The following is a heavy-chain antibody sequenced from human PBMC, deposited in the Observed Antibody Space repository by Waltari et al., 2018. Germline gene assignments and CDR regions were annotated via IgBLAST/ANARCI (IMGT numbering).Heavy chain of an antibody. V-gene: IGHV4-39*01. CDR2: IYYSVST. CDR3: ARHFAARIAAFDI. D-gene: IGHD6-6*01. J-gene: IGHJ3*02. Sequence: QLQLQESGPGLVKPSETLSLTCTVSGGSISSSSYYWGWIRQPPGKGLEWIGSIYYSVSTYDNPSLKSRVTISVDTSKNQCSLKLSSVTAADTAVYYCARHFAARIAAFDIWGQGTMVTVSS. CDR1: GGSISSSSYY.